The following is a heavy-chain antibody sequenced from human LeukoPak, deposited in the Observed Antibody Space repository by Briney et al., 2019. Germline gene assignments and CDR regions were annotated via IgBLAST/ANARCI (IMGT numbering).Heavy chain of an antibody. CDR1: GFPFNKYG. V-gene: IGHV3-64D*06. CDR2: ISSNGGST. D-gene: IGHD5-24*01. CDR3: VPGRVGYSYYFDY. J-gene: IGHJ4*02. Sequence: GGAPELSCFVSGFPFNKYGMDLGRQAPGEGLGNFSAISSNGGSTYYADSVKGRFTISRDNSKNTLYLQMSSLRAEDTAVYYCVPGRVGYSYYFDYWGQGTLVTVSS.